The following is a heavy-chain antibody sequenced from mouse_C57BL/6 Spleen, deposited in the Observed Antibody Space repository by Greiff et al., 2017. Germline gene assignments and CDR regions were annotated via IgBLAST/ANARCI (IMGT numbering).Heavy chain of an antibody. CDR2: INPNNGGT. J-gene: IGHJ4*01. Sequence: VQLKESGPELVKPGASVKISCKASGYTFTDYYMNWVKQSHGKSLEWIGDINPNNGGTSYNQKFKGKATLTVDKSSSTAYMELRSLTSEDSAVYYCARNLDYGSSSYYAMDYWGQGTSVTVSS. CDR3: ARNLDYGSSSYYAMDY. CDR1: GYTFTDYY. D-gene: IGHD1-1*01. V-gene: IGHV1-26*01.